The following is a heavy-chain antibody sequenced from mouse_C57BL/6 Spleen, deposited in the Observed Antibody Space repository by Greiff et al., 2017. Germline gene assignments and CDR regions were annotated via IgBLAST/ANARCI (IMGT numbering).Heavy chain of an antibody. Sequence: EVKLQESGPELVKPGASVKMSCKASGYTFTDYNMHWVKQSHGKSLEWIGYINPNNGGTSYNQKFKGKATLTVNKSSSTAYMELRSLTSEDSAVYYCARSFFITTVVGPTFDYWGKGTTLTVSS. V-gene: IGHV1-22*01. CDR1: GYTFTDYN. J-gene: IGHJ2*01. CDR3: ARSFFITTVVGPTFDY. CDR2: INPNNGGT. D-gene: IGHD1-1*01.